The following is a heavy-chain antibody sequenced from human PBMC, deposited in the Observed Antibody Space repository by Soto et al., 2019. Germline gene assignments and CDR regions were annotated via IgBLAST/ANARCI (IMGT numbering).Heavy chain of an antibody. J-gene: IGHJ5*02. Sequence: SETLSLTCAVSGGSISSSNWWSWVRQPPGKGLEWIGYIYYSGSTYYNPSLKSRVTISVDTSKNQFSLKLSSVTAADTAVYYCARADYVWGSYRYTGPWFDPWGQGTLVTVSS. CDR3: ARADYVWGSYRYTGPWFDP. CDR1: GGSISSSNW. V-gene: IGHV4-30-4*01. CDR2: IYYSGST. D-gene: IGHD3-16*02.